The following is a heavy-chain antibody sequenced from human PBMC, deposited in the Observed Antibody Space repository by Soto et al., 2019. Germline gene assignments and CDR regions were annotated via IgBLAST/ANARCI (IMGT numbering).Heavy chain of an antibody. CDR2: ISYDGSNK. CDR1: EFTFSSYG. Sequence: GGSQRLSCAASEFTFSSYGMHWVRQAPGKGLEWVAVISYDGSNKYYADSVKGRFTISRDNSKNTLYLQMNSLRAEDTAVYYCAKGPAEEDFWSGYPRYYYYYGMDVWGQGTTVTVSS. V-gene: IGHV3-30*18. J-gene: IGHJ6*02. CDR3: AKGPAEEDFWSGYPRYYYYYGMDV. D-gene: IGHD3-3*01.